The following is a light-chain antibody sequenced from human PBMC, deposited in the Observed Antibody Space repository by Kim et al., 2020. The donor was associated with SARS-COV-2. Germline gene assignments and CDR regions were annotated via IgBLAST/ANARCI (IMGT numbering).Light chain of an antibody. J-gene: IGKJ1*01. CDR1: QTIASY. CDR3: QQGYSPPCT. Sequence: DILMTQSPSSLSSSVGDRVTITCRASQTIASYVNWFQQKPGKAPELLISASTASQPGVPSRFRGSGSGTGFTLTITSLQPEDSGTYYCQQGYSPPCTFGQGTKVDIK. CDR2: AST. V-gene: IGKV1-39*01.